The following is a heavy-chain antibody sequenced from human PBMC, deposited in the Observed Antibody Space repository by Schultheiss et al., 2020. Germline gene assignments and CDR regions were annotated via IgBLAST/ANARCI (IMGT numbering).Heavy chain of an antibody. CDR2: ISSSGSTI. D-gene: IGHD3-22*01. CDR1: GFTFSSYS. CDR3: AKETYDSSGVFPDY. V-gene: IGHV3-48*01. Sequence: GESLKISCAASGFTFSSYSMNWVRQAPGKGLEWVSYISSSGSTIYYADSVKGRFTISRDNARSSLYLQMNSLRAEDTAVYYCAKETYDSSGVFPDYWGQGTLVTVSS. J-gene: IGHJ4*02.